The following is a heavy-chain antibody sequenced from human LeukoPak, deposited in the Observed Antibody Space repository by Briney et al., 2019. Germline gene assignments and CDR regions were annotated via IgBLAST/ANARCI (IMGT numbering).Heavy chain of an antibody. Sequence: ASVKVSCKASGYTFTSYYMHWVRQAPGQGLEWMGIINPSGGSTSYAQKFQGRVTMTRDMSTSTVYMGLSSLRSEDTAVYYCAREYSSSKGAFDIWGQGTMVTVSS. CDR2: INPSGGST. V-gene: IGHV1-46*01. CDR1: GYTFTSYY. J-gene: IGHJ3*02. CDR3: AREYSSSKGAFDI. D-gene: IGHD6-6*01.